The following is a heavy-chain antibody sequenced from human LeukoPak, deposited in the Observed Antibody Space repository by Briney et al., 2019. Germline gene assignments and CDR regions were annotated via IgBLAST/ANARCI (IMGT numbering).Heavy chain of an antibody. CDR3: ARRIGYGNYVSNWFDP. J-gene: IGHJ5*02. CDR1: GYTFTSYY. Sequence: ASVKVSCKASGYTFTSYYMHWVRQAPGQGLEWMGIIDPSGGGTGYAQKFQGRVTMTRDTSTSTVYMELSSLRSEDTAVYYCARRIGYGNYVSNWFDPWGQGTLVTVSS. V-gene: IGHV1-46*01. D-gene: IGHD4-11*01. CDR2: IDPSGGGT.